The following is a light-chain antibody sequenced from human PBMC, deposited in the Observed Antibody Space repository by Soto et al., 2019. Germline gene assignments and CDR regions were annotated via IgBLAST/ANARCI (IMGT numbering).Light chain of an antibody. Sequence: DIQMTHSPSSLSASVGDRVTITCRASQSINRRLAWYQQKPGKAPNLLIYDDSTLESGVPARFSGGDSGTELTLTISSLQPDDFTTFYCKQYTSYQRTFGQGTKVDIX. V-gene: IGKV1-5*01. J-gene: IGKJ1*01. CDR2: DDS. CDR3: KQYTSYQRT. CDR1: QSINRR.